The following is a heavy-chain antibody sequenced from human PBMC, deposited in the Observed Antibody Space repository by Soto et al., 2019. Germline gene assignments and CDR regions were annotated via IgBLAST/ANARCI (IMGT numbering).Heavy chain of an antibody. J-gene: IGHJ4*02. CDR3: AKDWSGGIYVIDN. V-gene: IGHV3-30*18. Sequence: QVQLVESGGGVVQPGESLRLSCAASGFTFSENGMHWVRQAPGKGLEWVALISNDGNRKYYSDSVKGRLTISRDNSKNPLFAQTNSLRAEDTAVYYCAKDWSGGIYVIDNWGQGALVTVSS. CDR2: ISNDGNRK. CDR1: GFTFSENG. D-gene: IGHD3-16*01.